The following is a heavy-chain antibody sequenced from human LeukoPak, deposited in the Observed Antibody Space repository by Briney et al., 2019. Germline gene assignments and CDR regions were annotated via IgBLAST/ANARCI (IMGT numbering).Heavy chain of an antibody. CDR2: ISAYNGNT. J-gene: IGHJ6*03. CDR1: GYTFTSYG. CDR3: ARDGWYDFWSGYYLGYYYYYMDV. Sequence: ASVKVSCKASGYTFTSYGISWVRQAPGQGLEWMGWISAYNGNTNYAQKLQGRVTMTTDTSTSTAYMELRSLRSDDTAVYYCARDGWYDFWSGYYLGYYYYYMDVWGKGTTVTVSS. D-gene: IGHD3-3*01. V-gene: IGHV1-18*01.